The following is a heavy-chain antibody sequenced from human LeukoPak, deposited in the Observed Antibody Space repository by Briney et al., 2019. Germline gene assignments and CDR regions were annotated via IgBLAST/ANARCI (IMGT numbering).Heavy chain of an antibody. D-gene: IGHD3-10*02. Sequence: PGGSLRLSCAASGFTFSSYAMSWVRQAPGKGLEWVSYISSSGSTIYYADSVKGRFTISRDNAKNSLYLQMDSLRAEDTAVYYCAELGITMIGGVWGKGTTVTISS. V-gene: IGHV3-48*03. CDR2: ISSSGSTI. J-gene: IGHJ6*04. CDR1: GFTFSSYA. CDR3: AELGITMIGGV.